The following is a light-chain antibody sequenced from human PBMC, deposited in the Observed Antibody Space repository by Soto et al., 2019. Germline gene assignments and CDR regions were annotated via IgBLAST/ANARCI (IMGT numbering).Light chain of an antibody. CDR2: GAS. Sequence: EVVLTQSPATLSVSPGDRATLSCRASQSVSRNLAWYQQKPGQAPRLLIYGASTRATGVPARFSGSGSATEFTLTISSLEPEDFAVYYCQQYNSWPLITFGGGTKVDIK. CDR1: QSVSRN. J-gene: IGKJ4*01. V-gene: IGKV3-15*01. CDR3: QQYNSWPLIT.